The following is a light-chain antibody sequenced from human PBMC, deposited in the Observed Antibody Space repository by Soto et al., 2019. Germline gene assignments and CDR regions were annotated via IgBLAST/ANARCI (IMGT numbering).Light chain of an antibody. J-gene: IGLJ3*02. CDR2: DNI. CDR3: QSYDTSLSGSV. CDR1: GSNLGAKYA. Sequence: QSVLTQPPSVSGAPGQKVTISCTGSGSNLGAKYAVHWYQQLPGTAPKLLIYDNINRPSGVPDRLSGSKSDTSASLAITGLQAEDEADYYCQSYDTSLSGSVFGGGTKVTVL. V-gene: IGLV1-40*01.